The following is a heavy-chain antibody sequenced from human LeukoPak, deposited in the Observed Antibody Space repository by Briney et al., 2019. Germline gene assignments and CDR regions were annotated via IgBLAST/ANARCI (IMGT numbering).Heavy chain of an antibody. D-gene: IGHD3-22*01. Sequence: ASVKVSCKASGGTFSSYAIRWVRQAPGQGLEWMGGIIPIFGTANYAQKFQGRATITADESTSTAYMELSSLRSEDTAVYYCARAPLTYYYDSSGYPCHYWGQGTLVTVSS. CDR1: GGTFSSYA. CDR3: ARAPLTYYYDSSGYPCHY. J-gene: IGHJ4*02. V-gene: IGHV1-69*13. CDR2: IIPIFGTA.